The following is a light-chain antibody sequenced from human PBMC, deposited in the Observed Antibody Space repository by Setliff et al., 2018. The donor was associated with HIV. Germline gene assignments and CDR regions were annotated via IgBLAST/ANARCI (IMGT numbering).Light chain of an antibody. CDR2: DVK. J-gene: IGLJ1*01. Sequence: QSVLTQPASVSGSPGQSITLSCTGTSSDVGGYNYVSWYQQHPDKAPKLMIYDVKNRPSGVSDRFSGSKSGNTASLTISGPQAEDEADYYCCSYAGSGPVFGAGTKVTVL. V-gene: IGLV2-23*02. CDR3: CSYAGSGPV. CDR1: SSDVGGYNY.